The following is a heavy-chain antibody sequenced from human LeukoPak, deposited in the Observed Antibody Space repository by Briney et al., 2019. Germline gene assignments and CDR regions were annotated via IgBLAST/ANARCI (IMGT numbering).Heavy chain of an antibody. D-gene: IGHD3-10*01. CDR1: AGSISGYY. J-gene: IGHJ4*02. Sequence: SETLSLTCTVSAGSISGYYWSWIRQPPGKGLEWIGYIYYSGSTNYNPSLKSRVTISLDTSKNQFSLKLSSVTAADTAVYYCARYRGGSGSHPFDYWGQGTLVTVSS. V-gene: IGHV4-59*01. CDR2: IYYSGST. CDR3: ARYRGGSGSHPFDY.